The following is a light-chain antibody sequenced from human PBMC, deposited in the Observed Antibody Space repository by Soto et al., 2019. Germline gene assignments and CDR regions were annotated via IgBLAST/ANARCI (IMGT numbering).Light chain of an antibody. V-gene: IGKV1-5*01. CDR1: QSISSW. CDR3: QQYNSYSQT. CDR2: DAS. J-gene: IGKJ1*01. Sequence: GDRVTITCRASQSISSWLAWYQQKPGKAPKFLIYDASSLESGVPSRFSGSGSGTEFTLTISSLQPDDFATYYCQQYNSYSQTFGQGTKVDIK.